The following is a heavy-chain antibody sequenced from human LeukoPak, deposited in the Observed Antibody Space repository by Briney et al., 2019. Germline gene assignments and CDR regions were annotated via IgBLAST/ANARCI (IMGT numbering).Heavy chain of an antibody. Sequence: GTLSLTCGVSGGSISNTNWWSWVRQPPGKGLEWIGEIFYSGSTNYNPSLKSRVTISVDRSKNQFSLKLNSVAAADTAVYYCARDLDGYNPSFFYWGQGTLVTVSS. CDR1: GGSISNTNW. CDR3: ARDLDGYNPSFFY. V-gene: IGHV4-4*02. J-gene: IGHJ4*02. D-gene: IGHD5-24*01. CDR2: IFYSGST.